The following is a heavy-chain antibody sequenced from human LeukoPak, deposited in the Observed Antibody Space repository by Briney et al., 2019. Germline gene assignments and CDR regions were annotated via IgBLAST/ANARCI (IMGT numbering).Heavy chain of an antibody. CDR1: GGSISSYY. CDR3: ARQNSSWYFDC. Sequence: SETLSLTCTVSGGSISSYYWTWIRQPAGRGLEWIGRIYITESTNYNPSLKSRVTMSVDTSKNQFSLKLNSVTAADTAVYYCARQNSSWYFDCWGQGTLVTVSS. V-gene: IGHV4-4*07. D-gene: IGHD6-13*01. J-gene: IGHJ4*02. CDR2: IYITEST.